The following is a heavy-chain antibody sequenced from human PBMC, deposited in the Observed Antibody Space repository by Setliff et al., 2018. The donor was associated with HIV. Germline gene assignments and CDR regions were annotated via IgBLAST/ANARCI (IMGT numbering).Heavy chain of an antibody. CDR3: ARGADGDYRYYMDV. J-gene: IGHJ6*03. CDR1: GGTFSSYG. V-gene: IGHV1-69*13. CDR2: IFPVFGSA. D-gene: IGHD4-17*01. Sequence: SVKVSCKASGGTFSSYGVNWVRQAPGQGLEWMGGIFPVFGSANYAQKFQGRVTITADESTSTIYMELSSLTSEDTAVYYCARGADGDYRYYMDVWGRGTTVTVSS.